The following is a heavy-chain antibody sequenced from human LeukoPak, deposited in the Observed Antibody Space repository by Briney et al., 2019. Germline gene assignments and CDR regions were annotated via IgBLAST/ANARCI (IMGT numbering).Heavy chain of an antibody. Sequence: SETLSLTCTVSGGSIGTYYRSWIRQPPGKGLEWIGNIYYSGSTNYNPSLKSRVTITVDTSKNQFSLKLSSVTAADTAVYYCARGAAAAGGYWGQGTLVTVSS. CDR3: ARGAAAAGGY. CDR1: GGSIGTYY. V-gene: IGHV4-59*01. D-gene: IGHD6-13*01. CDR2: IYYSGST. J-gene: IGHJ4*02.